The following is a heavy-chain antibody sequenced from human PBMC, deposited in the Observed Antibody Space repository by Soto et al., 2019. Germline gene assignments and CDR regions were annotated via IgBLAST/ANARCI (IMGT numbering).Heavy chain of an antibody. J-gene: IGHJ5*02. V-gene: IGHV1-69*13. CDR2: IIPIFGTA. D-gene: IGHD3-16*02. CDR1: GGTFSSYA. CDR3: ARVEMATVIGWFDP. Sequence: SVKVSCKASGGTFSSYAISWVRQAPGQGLEWMGGIIPIFGTANYAQKFQGRVTITADESTSTAYMELSSLRSEDTAVYYCARVEMATVIGWFDPWGQGTLVTVSS.